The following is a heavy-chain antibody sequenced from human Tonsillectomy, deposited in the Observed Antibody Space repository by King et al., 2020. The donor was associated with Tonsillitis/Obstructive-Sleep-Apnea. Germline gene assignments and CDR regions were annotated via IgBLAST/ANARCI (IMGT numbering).Heavy chain of an antibody. CDR3: AKDSLQSYYFDY. D-gene: IGHD5-24*01. CDR1: GFTFSNYG. Sequence: QVQLVESGGGVVQPGKSLRLSCAASGFTFSNYGIHWVRQAPGTGPEWVAVISYDGSIKYYADSVKGRFTISRDNSKNTLYLQMNSLRAEDTAVYYCAKDSLQSYYFDYWGQGTLVTVSS. J-gene: IGHJ4*02. CDR2: ISYDGSIK. V-gene: IGHV3-30*18.